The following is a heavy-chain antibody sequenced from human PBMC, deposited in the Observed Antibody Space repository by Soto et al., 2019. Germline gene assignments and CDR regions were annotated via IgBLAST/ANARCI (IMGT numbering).Heavy chain of an antibody. J-gene: IGHJ5*02. V-gene: IGHV6-1*01. Sequence: SQTLSLTCAISGDSVSSHSAAWSWIRQSPSRGLEWLGRTYYRSKWYNDYALSVKSRVTIDPDTSKNQFSLHLKSVTPEDTAVYYCARAPGIAINWFDPWGQGTLVTVSS. CDR2: TYYRSKWYN. D-gene: IGHD6-13*01. CDR1: GDSVSSHSAA. CDR3: ARAPGIAINWFDP.